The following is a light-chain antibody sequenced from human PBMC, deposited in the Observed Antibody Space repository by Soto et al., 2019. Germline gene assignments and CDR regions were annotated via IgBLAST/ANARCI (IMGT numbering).Light chain of an antibody. CDR2: DVS. CDR3: QHYNTYPWT. J-gene: IGKJ1*01. CDR1: QSISSW. Sequence: DIQMTQSPSTLSASVGDRVTITCRASQSISSWLAWYQQKPGKAPKLLIYDVSSLESGVPSRFSGSGSGTEFTLTISSLQPGDFATYYCQHYNTYPWTFGQGTKVDNK. V-gene: IGKV1-5*01.